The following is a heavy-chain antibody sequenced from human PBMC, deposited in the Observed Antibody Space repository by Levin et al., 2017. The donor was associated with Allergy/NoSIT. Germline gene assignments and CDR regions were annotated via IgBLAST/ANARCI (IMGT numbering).Heavy chain of an antibody. V-gene: IGHV3-53*01. CDR3: ARELRGVDY. CDR1: RFTVSSNY. D-gene: IGHD4-17*01. Sequence: GESLKISCAASRFTVSSNYMSWVRQAPGKGLEWVSVIYSGGSTYYADSVKGRFTISRDNSKNTLYLQMNSLRAEDTAVYYCARELRGVDYWGQGTLVTVSS. J-gene: IGHJ4*02. CDR2: IYSGGST.